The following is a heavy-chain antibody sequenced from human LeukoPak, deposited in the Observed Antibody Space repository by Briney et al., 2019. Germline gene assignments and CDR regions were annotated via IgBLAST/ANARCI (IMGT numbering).Heavy chain of an antibody. CDR2: IYTSGST. D-gene: IGHD3-22*01. Sequence: PSETLSLTCTVSGGSISSYYWSWIRQPAGKGLEWIGRIYTSGSTNYNPSLKSRVTMSVDTSKNQFSLKLSSVTAADTAVYYCARDRIRYDSRICWFDPWGQGTLVTVSS. J-gene: IGHJ5*02. CDR1: GGSISSYY. V-gene: IGHV4-4*07. CDR3: ARDRIRYDSRICWFDP.